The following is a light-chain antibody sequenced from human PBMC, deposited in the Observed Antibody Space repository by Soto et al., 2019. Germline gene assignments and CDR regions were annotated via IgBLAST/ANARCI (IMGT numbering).Light chain of an antibody. CDR3: QHWTAYAWT. CDR1: QSLTVW. CDR2: KQS. J-gene: IGKJ1*01. Sequence: DIHMTQSPSTLSASVGDRVTITCRASQSLTVWLAGYQQKPGKAPKLLIYKQSSLESGVPSRFRGNGSETEFTLTISSLQPDDFAAYYCQHWTAYAWTFGQGTKVEVK. V-gene: IGKV1-5*03.